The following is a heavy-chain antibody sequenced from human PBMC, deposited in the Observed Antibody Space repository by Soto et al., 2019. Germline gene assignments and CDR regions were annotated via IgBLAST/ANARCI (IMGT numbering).Heavy chain of an antibody. J-gene: IGHJ6*02. CDR2: IYYSGST. CDR3: ARDRTVDGMDV. V-gene: IGHV4-59*01. D-gene: IGHD2-15*01. CDR1: GGSISSYY. Sequence: SETLSLTCTVSGGSISSYYWSWIRQPPGEGLEWIGYIYYSGSTNYNPSLKSRVTISVDTSKNQFSLKLSSVTAADTAVYYCARDRTVDGMDVWGQGTTVTVSS.